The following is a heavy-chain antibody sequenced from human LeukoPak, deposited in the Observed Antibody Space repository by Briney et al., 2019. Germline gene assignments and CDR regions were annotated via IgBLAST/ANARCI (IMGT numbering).Heavy chain of an antibody. CDR1: GFTVSGNY. CDR3: ARALAAASHTSFDY. Sequence: GGSLRLSCAASGFTVSGNYMSWVRQAPGKGLEWVSIIYSGGSTYYADSVKGRFTISRDISKNTLYLQMNSLRAEDTAVYYCARALAAASHTSFDYWGQGTLVTVSS. CDR2: IYSGGST. V-gene: IGHV3-66*01. D-gene: IGHD6-13*01. J-gene: IGHJ4*02.